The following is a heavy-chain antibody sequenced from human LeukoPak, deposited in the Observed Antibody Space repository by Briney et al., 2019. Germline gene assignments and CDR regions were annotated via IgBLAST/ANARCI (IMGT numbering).Heavy chain of an antibody. CDR2: INPSGGST. CDR3: ARSLDIVVVPAASSGAFDI. Sequence: ASVKVSCKASGYTFTSYYMHWVRQAPGQGLEWMGIINPSGGSTSYAQKFQGRVTMTRDTSTSTVYMELSSLRSEDTAVYYCARSLDIVVVPAASSGAFDIWGQGTMVTVSS. J-gene: IGHJ3*02. D-gene: IGHD2-2*03. CDR1: GYTFTSYY. V-gene: IGHV1-46*01.